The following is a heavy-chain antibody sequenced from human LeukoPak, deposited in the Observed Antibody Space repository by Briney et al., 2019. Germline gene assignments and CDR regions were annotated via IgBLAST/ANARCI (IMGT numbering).Heavy chain of an antibody. CDR2: ISYDGSNK. Sequence: GSLRLSCAASGFTFSSYAMHWVRQAPGKGLEWVAVISYDGSNKYYADSVKGRFTISRDNSKNTLYLQMNSLRAEDTAVYYCARPLHGDLYPDAFDIWGQGTMVTVSS. CDR3: ARPLHGDLYPDAFDI. J-gene: IGHJ3*02. V-gene: IGHV3-30-3*02. D-gene: IGHD4-17*01. CDR1: GFTFSSYA.